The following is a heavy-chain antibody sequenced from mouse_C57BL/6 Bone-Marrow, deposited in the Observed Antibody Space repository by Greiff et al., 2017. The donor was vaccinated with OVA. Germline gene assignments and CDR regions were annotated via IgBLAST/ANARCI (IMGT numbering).Heavy chain of an antibody. CDR1: GYTFTDYY. J-gene: IGHJ3*01. D-gene: IGHD1-1*01. Sequence: VQVVESGPELVKPGASVKISCKASGYTFTDYYINWVKQRPGQGLEWIGWIFPGSGSTYYNEKFKGKATLTVDKSSSTAYMLLSSLTSEDSAVYFCARGGDYYYGSSQAWFAYWGQGTLVTVSA. CDR3: ARGGDYYYGSSQAWFAY. V-gene: IGHV1-75*01. CDR2: IFPGSGST.